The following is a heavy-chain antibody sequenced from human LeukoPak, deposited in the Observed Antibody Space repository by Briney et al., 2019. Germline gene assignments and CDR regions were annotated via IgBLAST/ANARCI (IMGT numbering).Heavy chain of an antibody. CDR2: INPNSGGT. D-gene: IGHD6-19*01. J-gene: IGHJ6*02. CDR1: GYTFTGYY. CDR3: ARGDQGGSGWYSYYYYGMDV. Sequence: ASVKVSCKASGYTFTGYYMHWVRQAPGQGLEWMGRINPNSGGTNYAQKFQGRVTMTRDTSISTAYMELSSLRSEDTAVYYCARGDQGGSGWYSYYYYGMDVWGQGTTVTVSS. V-gene: IGHV1-2*06.